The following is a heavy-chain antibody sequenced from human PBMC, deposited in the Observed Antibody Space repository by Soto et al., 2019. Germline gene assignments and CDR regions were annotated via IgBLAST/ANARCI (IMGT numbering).Heavy chain of an antibody. J-gene: IGHJ6*02. Sequence: SETLSLTCTVSGGSINSGGYYWTWIRQHPGKGLEWIGYIYYSGSTYYNPSLKSRLTISVDTSKDQFSLKLISVTAADTAVYYCAREKWGGYDPGYGTDVWGQGTTVTVSS. CDR1: GGSINSGGYY. D-gene: IGHD5-12*01. V-gene: IGHV4-31*03. CDR3: AREKWGGYDPGYGTDV. CDR2: IYYSGST.